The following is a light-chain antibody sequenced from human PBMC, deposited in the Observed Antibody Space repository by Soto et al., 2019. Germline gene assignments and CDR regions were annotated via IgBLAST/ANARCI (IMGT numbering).Light chain of an antibody. Sequence: EIVLTQSPGTLSLSPGERATLSCRASQSVGKYLVWYQQKPGQAPRLLIYGASSRATGIPDRFGGSGAGTDFTLTVSRLEPEDFAVYYCQHRYNWLIAFGQGTRLRL. V-gene: IGKV3D-20*02. CDR1: QSVGKY. J-gene: IGKJ5*01. CDR2: GAS. CDR3: QHRYNWLIA.